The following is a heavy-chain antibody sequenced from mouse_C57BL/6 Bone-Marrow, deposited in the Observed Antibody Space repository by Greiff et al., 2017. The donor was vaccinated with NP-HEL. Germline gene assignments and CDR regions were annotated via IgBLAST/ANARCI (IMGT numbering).Heavy chain of an antibody. J-gene: IGHJ2*01. CDR1: GYTFTSYW. CDR3: ARGRPLLRYFDY. D-gene: IGHD1-2*01. CDR2: IYPGSGST. Sequence: QVQLQQPGAELVKPGASVKMSCKASGYTFTSYWITWVKQRPGQGLEWIGDIYPGSGSTNYNEKFKSKATLTVDTSSSTAYIQLSSLTSEDSAVYYCARGRPLLRYFDYWGQGTTLTVSS. V-gene: IGHV1-55*01.